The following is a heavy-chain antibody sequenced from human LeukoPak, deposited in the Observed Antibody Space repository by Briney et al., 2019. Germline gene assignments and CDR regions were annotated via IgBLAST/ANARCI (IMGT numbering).Heavy chain of an antibody. CDR1: GGSISSGGYY. V-gene: IGHV4-39*07. CDR2: INHSGST. D-gene: IGHD5-24*01. Sequence: SETLSLTCTVSGGSISSGGYYWSWIRQPPGKGLEWIGEINHSGSTNYNPSLKSRVTISVDTSKNQFSLKLSSVTAADTAVYYCARPTRSPYYYYYGMDVWGQGTTVTVSS. CDR3: ARPTRSPYYYYYGMDV. J-gene: IGHJ6*02.